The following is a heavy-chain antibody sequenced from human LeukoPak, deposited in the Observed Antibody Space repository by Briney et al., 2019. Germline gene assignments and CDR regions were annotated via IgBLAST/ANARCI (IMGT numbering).Heavy chain of an antibody. J-gene: IGHJ6*04. CDR1: GFTFSSPW. D-gene: IGHD2-15*01. V-gene: IGHV3-7*01. CDR3: GVAI. Sequence: PGGSLRLSCVASGFTFSSPWMSWVRQAPGKGLEWVANIEPDGSDKYYVDSVEGRFTISRDNAKNSLYLQMNNLRAEDTAVYYCGVAIWGKGTTVTVSS. CDR2: IEPDGSDK.